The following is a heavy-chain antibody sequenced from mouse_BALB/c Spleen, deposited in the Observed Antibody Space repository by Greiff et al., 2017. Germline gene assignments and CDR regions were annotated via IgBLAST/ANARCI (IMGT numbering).Heavy chain of an antibody. CDR1: GYTFTSYW. D-gene: IGHD2-4*01. CDR2: IYPGDGDT. CDR3: ARCDFYFDY. Sequence: VQLQQSGAELARPGASVKLSCKASGYTFTSYWMQWVKQRPGQGLEWIGAIYPGDGDTRYTQKFKGKATLTADKSSSTAYMQLSSLASEDSAVYYCARCDFYFDYWGQGTTLTVSS. V-gene: IGHV1-87*01. J-gene: IGHJ2*01.